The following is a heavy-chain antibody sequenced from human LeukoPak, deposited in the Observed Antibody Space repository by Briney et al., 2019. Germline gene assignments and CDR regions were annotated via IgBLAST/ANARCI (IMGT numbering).Heavy chain of an antibody. D-gene: IGHD1-26*01. CDR1: GFTFSSYS. CDR3: ARVPTTSGSYLSWFDP. J-gene: IGHJ5*02. V-gene: IGHV3-21*01. Sequence: KTGGSLRLSCAASGFTFSSYSMNWVRQAPGKGLERVSAISSSSSYIYYADSVKGRFTISRDNAKNSLYLQMNSLRAEDTAVYYCARVPTTSGSYLSWFDPWGQGTLVTVSS. CDR2: ISSSSSYI.